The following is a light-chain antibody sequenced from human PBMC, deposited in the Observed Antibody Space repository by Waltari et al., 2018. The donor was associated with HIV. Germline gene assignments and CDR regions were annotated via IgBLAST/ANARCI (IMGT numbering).Light chain of an antibody. V-gene: IGLV2-14*03. CDR1: YSDFGLYNF. J-gene: IGLJ3*02. CDR2: DVD. CDR3: ASFTGDSTVM. Sequence: AVTQPASVSGLPGQSTTISCTGGYSDFGLYNFVSWYQQHSGKPPRLILYDVDRRASGVSDRFSGSMSGNTASLTISGLRAEDEAHYYCASFTGDSTVMFGGGTEVTVL.